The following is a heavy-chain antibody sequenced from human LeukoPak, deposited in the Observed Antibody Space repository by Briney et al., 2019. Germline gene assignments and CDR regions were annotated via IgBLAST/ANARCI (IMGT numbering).Heavy chain of an antibody. CDR1: GFXFSNYY. Sequence: GGSLRLSCAASGFXFSNYYMSWIRQAPGKGLEWVSYISTSSSYTNYADSVKGRFTISRDNAKNSLYLQMNSLRAEDTAVYYCARTSSSVLDYWGQGTLVTVSS. D-gene: IGHD5/OR15-5a*01. CDR3: ARTSSSVLDY. CDR2: ISTSSSYT. J-gene: IGHJ4*02. V-gene: IGHV3-11*06.